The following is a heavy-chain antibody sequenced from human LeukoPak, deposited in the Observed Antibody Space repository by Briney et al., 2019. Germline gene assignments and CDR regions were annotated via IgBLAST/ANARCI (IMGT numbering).Heavy chain of an antibody. CDR3: ARDQEGFDY. CDR1: GYTFTSIY. CDR2: IYPRDGST. V-gene: IGHV1-46*01. Sequence: ASVKVSCKASGYTFTSIYVHWVRQAPGQGLEWVGMIYPRDGSTSYAQKFQGRVIASRDTSTSTVHMELSGLRSEDTAVYYCARDQEGFDYWGQGTLVTVSS. J-gene: IGHJ4*02.